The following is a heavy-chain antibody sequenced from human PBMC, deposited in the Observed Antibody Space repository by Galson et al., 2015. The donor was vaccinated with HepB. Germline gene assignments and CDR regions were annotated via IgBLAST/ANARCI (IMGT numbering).Heavy chain of an antibody. D-gene: IGHD2-2*01. CDR2: ISYDGSNK. CDR1: GFTFSSYA. Sequence: SLRLSCAASGFTFSSYAMHWVRQAPGKGLEWVAVISYDGSNKYYADSVKGRFTISRDNSKNTLYLQMNSLRAEDTAVYYCARGYCSSTSCYAGGGAYGMDVWGQGTTVTVSS. CDR3: ARGYCSSTSCYAGGGAYGMDV. V-gene: IGHV3-30-3*01. J-gene: IGHJ6*02.